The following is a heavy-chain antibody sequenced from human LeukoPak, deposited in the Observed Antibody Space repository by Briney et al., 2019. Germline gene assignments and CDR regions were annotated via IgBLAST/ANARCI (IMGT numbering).Heavy chain of an antibody. Sequence: SETLSLTCAVYGGSFSGYYWSWIRQPPGKGLEWIGEINHSGSTNYNPSLKSRVTISVDTSKNQFSLKLSSVTAADTAVYYCARLTLAVAGTDYYYYGMDVWAKGPRSPSP. D-gene: IGHD6-19*01. V-gene: IGHV4-34*01. J-gene: IGHJ6*02. CDR2: INHSGST. CDR3: ARLTLAVAGTDYYYYGMDV. CDR1: GGSFSGYY.